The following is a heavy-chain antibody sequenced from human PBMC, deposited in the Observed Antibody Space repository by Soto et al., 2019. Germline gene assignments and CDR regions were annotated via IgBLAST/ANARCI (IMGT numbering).Heavy chain of an antibody. V-gene: IGHV1-46*01. J-gene: IGHJ4*02. CDR2: INPSGGST. CDR3: AREYGNYDSSGYYAY. CDR1: GYSFTSYF. D-gene: IGHD3-22*01. Sequence: ASVKVSCKTAGYSFTSYFIHWVRQATGQGLEWMGIINPSGGSTNYAQKLQGRVSMTRDRSTSTVHMELSSLRSDDTAMYYCAREYGNYDSSGYYAYWGQGTLVTVSS.